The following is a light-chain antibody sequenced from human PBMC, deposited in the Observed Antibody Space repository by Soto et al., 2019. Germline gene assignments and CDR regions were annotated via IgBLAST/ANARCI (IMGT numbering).Light chain of an antibody. CDR3: QQCGSSST. V-gene: IGKV3-20*01. Sequence: EIVLTQSPGTLSLSPGERATLSCRASQSVSNSFLSWFQQIPGQAPRLLIYGASMRATGIPDRFSGSGSGTDFTLTISRLEPEDFAVYYCQQCGSSSTFGQGTRLEI. CDR2: GAS. CDR1: QSVSNSF. J-gene: IGKJ5*01.